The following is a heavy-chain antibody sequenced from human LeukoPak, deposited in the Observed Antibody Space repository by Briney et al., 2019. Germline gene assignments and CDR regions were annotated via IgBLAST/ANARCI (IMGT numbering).Heavy chain of an antibody. V-gene: IGHV3-30*04. Sequence: GGSLRLSCAASGFTFSSYAMHWVRQAPGKGLEWVAVISYGGSNKYYADSVKGRFTISRDNSKNTLYLQMNSLRAEDTAVYYCARDRWELLTGGAFDIWGQGTMVTVSS. D-gene: IGHD1-26*01. CDR1: GFTFSSYA. J-gene: IGHJ3*02. CDR3: ARDRWELLTGGAFDI. CDR2: ISYGGSNK.